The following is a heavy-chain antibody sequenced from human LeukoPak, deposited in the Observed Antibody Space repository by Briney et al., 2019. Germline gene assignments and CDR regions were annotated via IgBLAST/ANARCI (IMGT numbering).Heavy chain of an antibody. CDR2: IIPLFGTP. CDR1: GYSFTGYY. V-gene: IGHV1-69*06. Sequence: SVKVSCKASGYSFTGYYLHWVRQAPGQGLEWMGGIIPLFGTPDYAQKFQDRLTITADKPTSTAYMELSSLRSEDTAVYYCASATLRCSGGSCYEMDVWGKGTTVTVSS. CDR3: ASATLRCSGGSCYEMDV. J-gene: IGHJ6*04. D-gene: IGHD2-15*01.